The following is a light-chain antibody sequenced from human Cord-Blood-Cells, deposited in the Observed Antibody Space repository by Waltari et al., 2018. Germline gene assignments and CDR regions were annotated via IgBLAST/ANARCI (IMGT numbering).Light chain of an antibody. Sequence: DIVMTQTPLSLSVTPGQPAPISCKSSQSLLHSDGKTYLYWYLQKPGQSPQLLIYEVSNRWSVVPDRFSGSRSGTEFTLNISRVEAEDVGGYYCLPSIQLPYTFGQGTKLEIK. CDR1: QSLLHSDGKTY. CDR2: EVS. V-gene: IGKV2D-29*02. J-gene: IGKJ2*01. CDR3: LPSIQLPYT.